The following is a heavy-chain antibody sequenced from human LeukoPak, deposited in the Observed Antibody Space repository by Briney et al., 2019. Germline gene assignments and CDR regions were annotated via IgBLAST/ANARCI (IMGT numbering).Heavy chain of an antibody. J-gene: IGHJ6*03. D-gene: IGHD4-17*01. CDR3: ARGGTYGADRSPRGKYYYYMDV. Sequence: SETLSLTCAVYGGSFSGYYWSWIRQPPGKGLEWIGEINHSGSTNYNPSLKSRVTISVDTSKNQFSLKLSSVTAADTAVYYCARGGTYGADRSPRGKYYYYMDVWGKGTTVTISS. CDR2: INHSGST. V-gene: IGHV4-34*01. CDR1: GGSFSGYY.